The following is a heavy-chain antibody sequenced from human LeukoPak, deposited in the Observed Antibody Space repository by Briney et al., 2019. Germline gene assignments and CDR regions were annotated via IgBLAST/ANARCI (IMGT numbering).Heavy chain of an antibody. CDR1: GGSISSYY. CDR2: IYTSGST. CDR3: ARAVAAGFHYYYYYMDV. Sequence: SEILTLTCTVSGGSISSYYWSWIRQPAGKGLEWIGRIYTSGSTNYNPYLKSRVTMSVDTSKNQFSLKLSSVTAADTAVYYCARAVAAGFHYYYYYMDVWGKGTTVTVSS. D-gene: IGHD2-15*01. V-gene: IGHV4-4*07. J-gene: IGHJ6*03.